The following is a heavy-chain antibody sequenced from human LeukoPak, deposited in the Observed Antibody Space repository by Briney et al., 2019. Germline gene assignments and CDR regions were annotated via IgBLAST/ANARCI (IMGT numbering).Heavy chain of an antibody. V-gene: IGHV3-30*02. D-gene: IGHD5-12*01. CDR1: GFTFSSYG. J-gene: IGHJ3*02. CDR3: AAPYRGWLRVGGFDI. Sequence: GGSLRLSCAASGFTFSSYGMHWVRQAPGKGLEWVAFIRYDGSNKYYADSVKGRFTISRDNSKNTLYLQMNSLRAEDTAVYYCAAPYRGWLRVGGFDIWGQGAMVTVSS. CDR2: IRYDGSNK.